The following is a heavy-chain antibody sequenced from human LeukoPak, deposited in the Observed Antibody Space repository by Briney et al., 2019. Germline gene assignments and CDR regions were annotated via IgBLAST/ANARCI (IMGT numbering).Heavy chain of an antibody. CDR3: ARAAGGSYYNWFDP. Sequence: PSETLSLTCAVSGYSISSGYYWGWIRQPPGKGLEWIGSIYHSGSTYYNPSLKSRVTISVDTSKNQFSLKLSSVTAADTAVYYCARAAGGSYYNWFDPWGQGTLVTVSS. V-gene: IGHV4-38-2*01. CDR1: GYSISSGYY. D-gene: IGHD1-26*01. CDR2: IYHSGST. J-gene: IGHJ5*02.